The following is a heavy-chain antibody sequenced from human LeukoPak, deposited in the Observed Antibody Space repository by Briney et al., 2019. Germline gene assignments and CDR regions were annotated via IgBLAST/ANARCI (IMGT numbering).Heavy chain of an antibody. CDR3: ARGSPHYYDSSGYQDYFDY. CDR2: VNHSGGT. V-gene: IGHV4-34*01. Sequence: SETLSLTCAVYGGSFSAYYWSWIRQPPGKGLEWIGEVNHSGGTNYNPSLKSRVTISVDTSKNQFSLKLSSVTAADTAVYYCARGSPHYYDSSGYQDYFDYWGQGTLVTVSS. D-gene: IGHD3-22*01. CDR1: GGSFSAYY. J-gene: IGHJ4*02.